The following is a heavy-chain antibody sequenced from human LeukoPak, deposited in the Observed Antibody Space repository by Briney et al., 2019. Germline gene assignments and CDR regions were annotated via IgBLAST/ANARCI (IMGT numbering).Heavy chain of an antibody. CDR1: GASISSGGYY. CDR2: AYYSGST. D-gene: IGHD3-10*01. CDR3: VRDLSGVISY. Sequence: PSQTLSLTCTVSGASISSGGYYWSWIRQHPGKGLEGLGYAYYSGSTYYKPSLKSRVNISLDTSKNQCPVKPSSVTAADTAVYYCVRDLSGVISYWGQGNLVTVSS. J-gene: IGHJ4*02. V-gene: IGHV4-31*03.